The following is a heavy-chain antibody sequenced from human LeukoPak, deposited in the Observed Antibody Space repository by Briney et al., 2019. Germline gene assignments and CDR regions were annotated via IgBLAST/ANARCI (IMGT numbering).Heavy chain of an antibody. J-gene: IGHJ4*02. Sequence: SETLSLTCTVSGASLSSDYWSWIRQSAGKGLEWIGSIYYSGSTYYNPSLKSRVTISVDTSKNQFSLKLSSVTAADTAVYYCARQRYSSSWVHDYWGQGTLVTVSS. V-gene: IGHV4-59*05. CDR1: GASLSSDY. CDR3: ARQRYSSSWVHDY. D-gene: IGHD6-13*01. CDR2: IYYSGST.